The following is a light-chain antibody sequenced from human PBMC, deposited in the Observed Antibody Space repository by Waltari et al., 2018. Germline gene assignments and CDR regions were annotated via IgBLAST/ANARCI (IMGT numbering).Light chain of an antibody. Sequence: QSALTQPPSVSGAPRQRVTISCSGTSSNIGDSAVNWYQQLPGKPPKLVIYYDDLVPSGVSDRFSGSKSGSSASLAISGLQSEDEAVYCCAAWDISLNNLLFGGGTKLTVL. CDR3: AAWDISLNNLL. V-gene: IGLV1-36*01. CDR1: SSNIGDSA. CDR2: YDD. J-gene: IGLJ2*01.